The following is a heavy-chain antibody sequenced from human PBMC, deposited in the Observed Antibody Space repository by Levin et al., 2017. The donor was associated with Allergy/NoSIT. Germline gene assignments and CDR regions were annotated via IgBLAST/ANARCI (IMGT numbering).Heavy chain of an antibody. CDR1: GFTFHNYG. J-gene: IGHJ4*02. V-gene: IGHV3-33*01. CDR3: AGDGKGPSGC. CDR2: IWNVGSTK. Sequence: LSLTCAASGFTFHNYGMHWVRQAPGKGLGCVSVIWNVGSTKYYGESVKGRFTVSRDNSKNMVYLYMSNLRVDDTAIYYCAGDGKGPSGCRGQGTLVTVSS. D-gene: IGHD1-14*01.